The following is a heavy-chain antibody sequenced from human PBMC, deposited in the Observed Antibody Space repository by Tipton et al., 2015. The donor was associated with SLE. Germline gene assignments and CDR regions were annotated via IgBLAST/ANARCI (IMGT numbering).Heavy chain of an antibody. J-gene: IGHJ5*02. V-gene: IGHV4-61*02. D-gene: IGHD1-26*01. CDR3: ARDLGSPGNWFDP. Sequence: TLSLTCNVSGVSIMSGGYYWTWIRQPAGRGLEWIVRIYSNGATNYNPSLMSRVTISVDTPKNHFSLKLTSVTAADTAVYYCARDLGSPGNWFDPWGQGALVTVSS. CDR1: GVSIMSGGYY. CDR2: IYSNGAT.